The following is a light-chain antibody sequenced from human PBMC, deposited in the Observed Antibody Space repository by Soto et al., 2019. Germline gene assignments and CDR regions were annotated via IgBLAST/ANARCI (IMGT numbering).Light chain of an antibody. Sequence: DIQMTQSPSSLSASVGDRVSITCRASQSSSTHLSWYQQKPGKAPKLLIYAASSLQSWVPSRFTGSGSGTDFTLTISSLQPEDFATYYCQHSYTSWWTFGQGTKVEIK. J-gene: IGKJ1*01. CDR1: QSSSTH. V-gene: IGKV1-39*01. CDR2: AAS. CDR3: QHSYTSWWT.